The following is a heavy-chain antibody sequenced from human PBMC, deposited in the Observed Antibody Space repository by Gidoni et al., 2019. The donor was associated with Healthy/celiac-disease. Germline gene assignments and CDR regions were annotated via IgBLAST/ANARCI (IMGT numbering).Heavy chain of an antibody. Sequence: QVQLVESGGGVVQPGRSLRLSCAASGFPFSSYGMHWVRQAPGKGLEWVAVIWYDGSNKYYADSVKGRFTISRDNSKNTLYLQMNSLRAEDTAVYYCARFDILTGFAAFDIWGQGTMVTVSS. J-gene: IGHJ3*02. V-gene: IGHV3-33*01. CDR1: GFPFSSYG. CDR3: ARFDILTGFAAFDI. D-gene: IGHD3-9*01. CDR2: IWYDGSNK.